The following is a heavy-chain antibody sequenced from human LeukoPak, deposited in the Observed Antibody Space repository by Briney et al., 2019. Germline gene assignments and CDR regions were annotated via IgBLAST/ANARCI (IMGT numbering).Heavy chain of an antibody. CDR2: IIPIFGTA. CDR1: GGTFSSYA. CDR3: ASWVPTRFGGVIVIPINYYYYGMDV. J-gene: IGHJ6*02. Sequence: GSSVKVSSKASGGTFSSYAISWVRQAPGQGLEWMGGIIPIFGTANYAQKFQGRVTITADESTSTAYMELSSLRSEDTAVYYCASWVPTRFGGVIVIPINYYYYGMDVWGQGTTVTVSS. D-gene: IGHD3-16*02. V-gene: IGHV1-69*01.